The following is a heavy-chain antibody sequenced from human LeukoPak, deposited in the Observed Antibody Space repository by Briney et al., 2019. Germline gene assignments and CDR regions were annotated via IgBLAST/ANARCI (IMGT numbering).Heavy chain of an antibody. J-gene: IGHJ3*02. D-gene: IGHD2-2*02. CDR2: INHSGST. V-gene: IGHV4-34*01. CDR3: AAYQLPYSDAFDI. Sequence: PSETLSLTRAVYGGSFSGYYWSWIRQPPGKGLEWIGEINHSGSTNYNPSLKSRVTISVDTSKNQFSLKLSSVTAADTAVYYCAAYQLPYSDAFDIWGQGTMVTVSS. CDR1: GGSFSGYY.